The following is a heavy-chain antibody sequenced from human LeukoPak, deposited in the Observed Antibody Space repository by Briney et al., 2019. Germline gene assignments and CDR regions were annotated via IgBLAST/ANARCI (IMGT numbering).Heavy chain of an antibody. CDR2: ILDSGYST. Sequence: GGSLRLSCAASGFTFSSYAMSWVRQAPGKGLEWVSGILDSGYSTYYANSVKGRFTISRDNSNNTLYLQMNSLRAEDTAVYYCAKAFYGSGSPEYFQHWGQGTLVTVSS. CDR3: AKAFYGSGSPEYFQH. J-gene: IGHJ1*01. CDR1: GFTFSSYA. V-gene: IGHV3-23*01. D-gene: IGHD3-10*01.